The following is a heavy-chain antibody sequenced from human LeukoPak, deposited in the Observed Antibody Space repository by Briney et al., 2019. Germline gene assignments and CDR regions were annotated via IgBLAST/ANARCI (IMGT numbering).Heavy chain of an antibody. J-gene: IGHJ6*03. CDR3: ARGRAYYDSSGYYGYYYYYMDV. CDR2: INHSGST. D-gene: IGHD3-22*01. CDR1: GGSFSGYY. Sequence: SEALSLTCAVYGGSFSGYYWSWIRQPPGKGLEWIGEINHSGSTNYNPSLKSRVTISVDTSKNQFSLKLSSVTAADTAVYYCARGRAYYDSSGYYGYYYYYMDVWGKGTTVTVSS. V-gene: IGHV4-34*01.